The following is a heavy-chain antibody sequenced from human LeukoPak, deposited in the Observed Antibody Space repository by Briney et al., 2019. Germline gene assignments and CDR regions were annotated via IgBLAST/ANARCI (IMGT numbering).Heavy chain of an antibody. CDR3: ARDGRAVAFDI. Sequence: GGSLRLSCAASGFTFSSYAMSWVRQAPGKGLEWVSSISGSGDSTYYANSVKGRFTISRDNSKNTLYLQMNSLRVEDTAIYYCARDGRAVAFDIWGQGTMVTVSS. V-gene: IGHV3-23*01. CDR1: GFTFSSYA. D-gene: IGHD6-19*01. CDR2: ISGSGDST. J-gene: IGHJ3*02.